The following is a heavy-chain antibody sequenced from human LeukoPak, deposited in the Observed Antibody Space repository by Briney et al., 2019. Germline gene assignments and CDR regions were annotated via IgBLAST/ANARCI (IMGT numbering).Heavy chain of an antibody. D-gene: IGHD4/OR15-4a*01. Sequence: GGSLRLSCAASGFTFDDYDMRWVRQAPGKGLEWVSGISWNSGSIGYADSVKGRFTISRDNAKNSLYLQMNSLRAEETALYDCAKESGRRWCSLVYWGQGTGVSVPS. CDR3: AKESGRRWCSLVY. CDR1: GFTFDDYD. CDR2: ISWNSGSI. J-gene: IGHJ4*02. V-gene: IGHV3-9*01.